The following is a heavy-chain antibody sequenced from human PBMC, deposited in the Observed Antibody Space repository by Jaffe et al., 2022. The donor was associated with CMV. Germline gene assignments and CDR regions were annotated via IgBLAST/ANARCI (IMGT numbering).Heavy chain of an antibody. V-gene: IGHV1-46*01. CDR1: GYTFTSYY. CDR2: INPSGGST. D-gene: IGHD6-19*01. CDR3: AREGKVAGYSSGWYGY. J-gene: IGHJ4*02. Sequence: QVQLVQSGAEVKKPGASVKVSCKASGYTFTSYYMHWVRQAPGQGLEWMGIINPSGGSTSYAQKFQGRVTMTRDTSTSTVYMELSSLRSEDTAVYYCAREGKVAGYSSGWYGYWGQGTLVTVSS.